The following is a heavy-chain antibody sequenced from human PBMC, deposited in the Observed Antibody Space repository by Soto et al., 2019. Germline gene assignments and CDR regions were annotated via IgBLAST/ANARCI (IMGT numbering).Heavy chain of an antibody. D-gene: IGHD3-10*01. CDR2: MNPNSGNT. Sequence: ASVKVSCKASGYTFTSYDINWVRQATGQGLEWMGWMNPNSGNTGYAQKFQGRVTMTRKTSISTAYMELSSLRSEDTAVYYCARPALWFGELSNYYYYYMDVWGKGTTVTVSS. V-gene: IGHV1-8*01. CDR1: GYTFTSYD. J-gene: IGHJ6*03. CDR3: ARPALWFGELSNYYYYYMDV.